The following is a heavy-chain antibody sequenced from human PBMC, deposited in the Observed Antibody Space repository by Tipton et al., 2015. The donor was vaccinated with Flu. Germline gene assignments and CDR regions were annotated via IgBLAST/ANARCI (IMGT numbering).Heavy chain of an antibody. CDR1: GASIKNCSSF. V-gene: IGHV4-39*07. CDR3: ASSYWIRGVTQVDY. D-gene: IGHD3-10*01. CDR2: IYYSGST. Sequence: TLSLTCIVSGASIKNCSSFWGWIRQSPGKGLEWIGNIYYSGSTYYNPSLKSRVTISVDTSKNQFSLKLSSVTAADTAVYYCASSYWIRGVTQVDYWGQGTLVTVSS. J-gene: IGHJ4*02.